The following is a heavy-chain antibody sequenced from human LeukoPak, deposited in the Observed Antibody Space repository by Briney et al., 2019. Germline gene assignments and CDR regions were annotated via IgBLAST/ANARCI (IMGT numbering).Heavy chain of an antibody. CDR3: ARAAAAGPTHFGY. V-gene: IGHV1-2*02. CDR2: INPNSGGT. D-gene: IGHD6-13*01. Sequence: ASVKVSCKASGYTFTGYYMHWVRQAPGQGLEWMGWINPNSGGTNYAQKFQGRVTMTRDTSISTAYMELSRLRSDDTAVYYCARAAAAGPTHFGYWGQGTLVTVSS. CDR1: GYTFTGYY. J-gene: IGHJ4*02.